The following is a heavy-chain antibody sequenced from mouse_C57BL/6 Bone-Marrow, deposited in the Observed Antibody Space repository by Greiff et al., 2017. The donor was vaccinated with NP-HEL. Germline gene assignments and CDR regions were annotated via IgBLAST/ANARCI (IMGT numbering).Heavy chain of an antibody. CDR1: GFTFSDYG. D-gene: IGHD1-1*01. V-gene: IGHV5-15*01. J-gene: IGHJ1*03. CDR3: ARHTVVPYWYFDV. Sequence: EVQRVESGGGLVQPGGSLKLSCAASGFTFSDYGMAWVRQAPRKGPEWVAFISNLAYSIYYADTVTGRFTISRENAKNTLYLEMSSLRSEDTAMYYCARHTVVPYWYFDVWGTGTTVTVSS. CDR2: ISNLAYSI.